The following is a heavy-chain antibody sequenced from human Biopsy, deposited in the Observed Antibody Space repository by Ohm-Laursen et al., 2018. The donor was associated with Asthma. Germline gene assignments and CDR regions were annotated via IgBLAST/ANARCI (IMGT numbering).Heavy chain of an antibody. CDR3: AKVAYRSGYMFFDS. CDR2: IYSGGTS. J-gene: IGHJ4*02. Sequence: LSLTCAASGFTVSRDHMFWVRQAPGKGLEWVSVIYSGGTSDTADFVRGRFTISRDNAKNSLYLEMNTLTTKDTALYYCAKVAYRSGYMFFDSWGQGTLVTVSS. V-gene: IGHV3-53*05. D-gene: IGHD6-19*01. CDR1: GFTVSRDH.